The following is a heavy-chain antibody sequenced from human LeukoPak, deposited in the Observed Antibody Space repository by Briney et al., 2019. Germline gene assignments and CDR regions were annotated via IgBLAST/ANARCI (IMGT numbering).Heavy chain of an antibody. Sequence: TASETLSLTCAVYGGSFTGYYWSWIRQPPGKGLEWIGEINHSGNTNYNPSLRSRVTISVDTSKNQFSLKLSSVTAADTAVYYCARVEEGYGSGRRENYYYYYMDVWGKGTTVTISS. CDR1: GGSFTGYY. J-gene: IGHJ6*03. V-gene: IGHV4-34*01. CDR3: ARVEEGYGSGRRENYYYYYMDV. D-gene: IGHD3-10*01. CDR2: INHSGNT.